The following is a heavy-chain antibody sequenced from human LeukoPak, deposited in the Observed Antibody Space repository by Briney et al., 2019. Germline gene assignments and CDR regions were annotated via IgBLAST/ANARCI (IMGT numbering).Heavy chain of an antibody. CDR3: ARDPENTYYYDSSGYPFDY. CDR2: ISSSSSYI. D-gene: IGHD3-22*01. CDR1: GFTFSSYS. J-gene: IGHJ4*02. V-gene: IGHV3-21*01. Sequence: GGSLRLSCAASGFTFSSYSMNWVRQAPGKGLEWVSSISSSSSYIYYADSVKGRFTISRDNAKNSLYLQMNSLRAEDTAVYYCARDPENTYYYDSSGYPFDYWGQGTLVTVSS.